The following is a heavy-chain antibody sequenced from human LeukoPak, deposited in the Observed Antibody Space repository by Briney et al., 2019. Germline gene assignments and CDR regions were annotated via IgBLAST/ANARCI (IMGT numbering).Heavy chain of an antibody. CDR2: ISGGGGST. Sequence: PGGPLRLSCAASGFTFSSYAMSWVRQAPGKGLEWVSAISGGGGSTYYADSVKGRFTISRDNSKNTLYLQMNSLRAEDTAVYYCAKLQKCGVSSGYSDYWGQGTLVTASS. J-gene: IGHJ4*02. D-gene: IGHD3-22*01. V-gene: IGHV3-23*01. CDR1: GFTFSSYA. CDR3: AKLQKCGVSSGYSDY.